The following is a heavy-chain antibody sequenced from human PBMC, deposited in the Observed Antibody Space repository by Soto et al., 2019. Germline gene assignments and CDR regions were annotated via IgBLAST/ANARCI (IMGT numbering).Heavy chain of an antibody. V-gene: IGHV1-69*13. Sequence: GASVKVSCKASGGTFSSYRINWVRQALGQGLEWVGGIVPIYRTADYAQKFQGRVTITADESARTSYMELRSLKSQDTAVYYCVRDSGAKLSSSWGQGTLVTVSS. CDR1: GGTFSSYR. D-gene: IGHD6-13*01. CDR2: IVPIYRTA. CDR3: VRDSGAKLSSS. J-gene: IGHJ4*02.